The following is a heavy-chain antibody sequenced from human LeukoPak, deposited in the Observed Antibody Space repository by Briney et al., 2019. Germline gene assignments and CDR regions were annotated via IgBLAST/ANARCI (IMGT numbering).Heavy chain of an antibody. CDR1: GYMLSEYF. Sequence: AAVTVSCKPSGYMLSEYFLYRVRQAPGQGVEWMGWIRGDTGDTDSPQKFQGRATMTQDTSTNTAFMVLRRLKSDYTASYFVARVRGNSCDYWGQGTLVSVSS. J-gene: IGHJ4*02. V-gene: IGHV1/OR15-1*04. D-gene: IGHD6-13*01. CDR2: IRGDTGDT. CDR3: ARVRGNSCDY.